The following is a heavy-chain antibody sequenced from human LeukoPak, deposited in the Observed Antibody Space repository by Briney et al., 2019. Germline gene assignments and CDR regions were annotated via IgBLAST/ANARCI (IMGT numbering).Heavy chain of an antibody. CDR2: IYHSGST. CDR1: GGSISSYY. D-gene: IGHD2-2*02. V-gene: IGHV4-59*12. J-gene: IGHJ5*02. Sequence: SETLSLTCTVSGGSISSYYWSWIRQPPGKGLEWIGYIYHSGSTYYNPSLKSRVTISVDRSKNQFSLKLSSVTAADTAVYYCARVRYCSSTSCYTPYNWFDPWGQGTLVTVSS. CDR3: ARVRYCSSTSCYTPYNWFDP.